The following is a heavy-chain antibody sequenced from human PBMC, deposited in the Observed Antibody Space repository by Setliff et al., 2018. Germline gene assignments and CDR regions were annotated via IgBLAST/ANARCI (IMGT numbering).Heavy chain of an antibody. J-gene: IGHJ6*03. Sequence: ASVKVSCMASGYTFTSYGISWVRQAPGQGLEWMGWISAYNGNTNYAQKLQGRVTMTTDTSTSTAYMELRSLRSDDTAVYYCARDGSPPYYNFWSGYPDNYYMDVWGKGTTVTVSS. D-gene: IGHD3-3*01. CDR1: GYTFTSYG. CDR3: ARDGSPPYYNFWSGYPDNYYMDV. CDR2: ISAYNGNT. V-gene: IGHV1-18*01.